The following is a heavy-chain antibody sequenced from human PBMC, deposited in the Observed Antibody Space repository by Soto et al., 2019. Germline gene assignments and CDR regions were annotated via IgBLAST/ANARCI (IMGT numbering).Heavy chain of an antibody. CDR1: SGSISSGDYY. V-gene: IGHV4-30-4*01. J-gene: IGHJ4*02. CDR3: SRDNGGAYVQLE. CDR2: IYYSGST. D-gene: IGHD3-10*02. Sequence: SETLSLTCTVSSGSISSGDYYWSWIRQPPGKGLEWMGYIYYSGSTYYNPSLKSRVTMSIDTSKNQFSLKLRSVTAADTAVYYCSRDNGGAYVQLEWGQGTLVTVSS.